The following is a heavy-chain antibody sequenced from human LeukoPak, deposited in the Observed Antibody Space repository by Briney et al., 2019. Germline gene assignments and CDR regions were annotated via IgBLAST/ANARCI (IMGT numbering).Heavy chain of an antibody. V-gene: IGHV4-34*01. Sequence: PSETLSLTCAVYGGSFSGYYWSWIRQPPGKGLEWIGEINHSGSTNYNPSLKSRVTISVDTSKNQFSQKLSSVTAADTAVYYCARAVSFPRSYGDPSDYWGQGTLVTVSS. D-gene: IGHD4-17*01. J-gene: IGHJ4*02. CDR2: INHSGST. CDR3: ARAVSFPRSYGDPSDY. CDR1: GGSFSGYY.